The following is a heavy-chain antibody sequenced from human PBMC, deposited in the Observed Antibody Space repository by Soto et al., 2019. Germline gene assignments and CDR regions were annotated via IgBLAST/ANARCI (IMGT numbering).Heavy chain of an antibody. Sequence: QEQLVQSGAEVKKSGASVKVSCKTSGYTFSDYFIQWLRQAPGQGLGWMAWINPKTAATNYAKKFQDRVTLTSDTSFTTAYLELTRLRPDDTAIYYCARIKWGLDYYSGMDVWGQGTAVTVSS. CDR3: ARIKWGLDYYSGMDV. CDR2: INPKTAAT. J-gene: IGHJ6*02. D-gene: IGHD1-26*01. CDR1: GYTFSDYF. V-gene: IGHV1-2*02.